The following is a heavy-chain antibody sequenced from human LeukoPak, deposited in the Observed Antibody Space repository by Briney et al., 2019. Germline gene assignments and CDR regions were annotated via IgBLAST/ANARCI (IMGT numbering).Heavy chain of an antibody. Sequence: GGSLRLXCAASGFTFSSYGMHWVRQAPGKGLEWVAFIRYDGSNKYYADSVKGRFTISRDNSKNTLYLQMNSLRAEDTAVYYCAKSQGRGPNYYYMDVWGKGTTVTVSS. CDR1: GFTFSSYG. J-gene: IGHJ6*03. CDR3: AKSQGRGPNYYYMDV. D-gene: IGHD2-15*01. V-gene: IGHV3-30*02. CDR2: IRYDGSNK.